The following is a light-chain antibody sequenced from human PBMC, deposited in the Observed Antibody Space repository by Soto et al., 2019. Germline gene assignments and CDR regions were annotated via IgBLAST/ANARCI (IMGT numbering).Light chain of an antibody. CDR1: QSLSSRY. V-gene: IGKV3-20*01. CDR3: QQYSISPPT. J-gene: IGKJ4*01. Sequence: EIVLTQSPGTLSLSPGDRATLSCRASQSLSSRYLAWYRQKPGQAPRLLIYGASNRATGIPDRFSGSGSGTHFTLTISRLEPGDFAVYYCQQYSISPPTFGGGTNVEIK. CDR2: GAS.